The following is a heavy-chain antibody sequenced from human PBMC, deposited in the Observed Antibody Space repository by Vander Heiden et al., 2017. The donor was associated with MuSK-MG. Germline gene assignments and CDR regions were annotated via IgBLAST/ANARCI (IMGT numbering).Heavy chain of an antibody. D-gene: IGHD3-16*01. V-gene: IGHV4-59*12. CDR1: GGSISGFY. J-gene: IGHJ2*01. CDR3: ARGWGDWYFDR. Sequence: VPLQASGPGLVKASAPLSLTCRVSGGSISGFYWSWIRQRPGKGLGWIGYVHYEGSTRYNPALKSRLSMSADTSKNQFFLKRTSVTAADTAVYFCARGWGDWYFDRGGRGTQVTGSP. CDR2: VHYEGST.